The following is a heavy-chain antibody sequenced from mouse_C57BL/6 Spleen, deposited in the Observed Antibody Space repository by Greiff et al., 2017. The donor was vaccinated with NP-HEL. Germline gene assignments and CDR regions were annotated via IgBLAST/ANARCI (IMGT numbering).Heavy chain of an antibody. CDR1: GYTFTSYW. CDR3: ARRRESFWYFEV. Sequence: VQLQQPGAELVKPGASVKMSCKASGYTFTSYWITWVKQRPGQGLEWIGDIYPGSGSTNYNEKFKSKATLTVDTSSSTAYTQLSSLTSEDSAVYYCARRRESFWYFEVWGTGTTVTASS. V-gene: IGHV1-55*01. CDR2: IYPGSGST. J-gene: IGHJ1*03.